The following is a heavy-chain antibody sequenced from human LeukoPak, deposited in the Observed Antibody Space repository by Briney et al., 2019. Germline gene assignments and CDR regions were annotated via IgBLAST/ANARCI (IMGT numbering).Heavy chain of an antibody. D-gene: IGHD3-22*01. Sequence: ASVKVSCKASGYTFTGYYMHWVRQAPGQGLEWMGWISPNSGGTNYAQKFQGRVTMTRDTSISTAYMELSRLRSDDTAVYYCARDPPGQTYYYDSSGYYSPYYFDYWGQGTLVTVSS. V-gene: IGHV1-2*02. CDR2: ISPNSGGT. J-gene: IGHJ4*02. CDR1: GYTFTGYY. CDR3: ARDPPGQTYYYDSSGYYSPYYFDY.